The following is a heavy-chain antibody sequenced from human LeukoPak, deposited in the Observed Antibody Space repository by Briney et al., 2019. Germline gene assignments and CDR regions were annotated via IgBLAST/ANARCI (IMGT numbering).Heavy chain of an antibody. Sequence: GGSLRLSCTASGFTFSSYTMTWVRQAPGKGLEWVSTIIDSGNSLYYADSVEGRFTISRDNSKNTLYLQMNSLRAGDTAVYYCAKDPIFSGSYGVFDSWGQGTLVTVSS. CDR2: IIDSGNSL. D-gene: IGHD1-26*01. CDR1: GFTFSSYT. J-gene: IGHJ4*02. V-gene: IGHV3-23*01. CDR3: AKDPIFSGSYGVFDS.